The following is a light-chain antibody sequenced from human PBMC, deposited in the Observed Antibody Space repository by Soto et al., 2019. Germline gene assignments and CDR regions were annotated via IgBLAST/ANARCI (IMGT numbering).Light chain of an antibody. Sequence: QSVLTQPASVSGSPGHSITMSCAGASSDVGSYNLVSWYQQYPGKAPKLIIYKGNKRPSGVSNRFSGSGSGNTASLTISGLQAEDAADYYCCSYTGSSTSFGGGTKLTVL. CDR1: SSDVGSYNL. CDR3: CSYTGSSTS. V-gene: IGLV2-23*01. J-gene: IGLJ3*02. CDR2: KGN.